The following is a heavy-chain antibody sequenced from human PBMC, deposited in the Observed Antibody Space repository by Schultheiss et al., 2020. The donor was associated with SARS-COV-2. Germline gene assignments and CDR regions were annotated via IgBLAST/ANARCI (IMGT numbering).Heavy chain of an antibody. CDR2: ISYDGSNK. CDR1: GFTFSSYG. CDR3: AREGDGYKGYYYYGMDV. V-gene: IGHV3-30*03. D-gene: IGHD5-24*01. J-gene: IGHJ6*02. Sequence: GGSLRLSCAASGFTFSSYGMHWVRQAPGKGLEWVAVISYDGSNKYYADSVKGRFTISRDNSKNTLYLQMNSLRSDDTAVYYCAREGDGYKGYYYYGMDVWGQGTTVTVSS.